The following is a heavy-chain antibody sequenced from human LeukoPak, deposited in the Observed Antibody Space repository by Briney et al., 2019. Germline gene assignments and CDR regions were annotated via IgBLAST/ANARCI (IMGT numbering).Heavy chain of an antibody. Sequence: ASVKVSCKASGYTFTGYYMHWVRQAPGQGLEWMGWINPNSGDTNYAQKFQGRVTMTRDTSSSTAYMDLSRLRSDDTAVYYCARDVHYYDSSGYYFEGWATWAFDIWGQGTMVTVSS. CDR2: INPNSGDT. CDR1: GYTFTGYY. J-gene: IGHJ3*02. CDR3: ARDVHYYDSSGYYFEGWATWAFDI. V-gene: IGHV1-2*02. D-gene: IGHD3-22*01.